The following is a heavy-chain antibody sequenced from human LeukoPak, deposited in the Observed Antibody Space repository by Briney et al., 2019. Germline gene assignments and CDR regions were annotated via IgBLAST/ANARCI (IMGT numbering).Heavy chain of an antibody. CDR2: IYNSGST. V-gene: IGHV4-59*01. Sequence: SETLSLTCTVSGGSISSYYWSWIRQPPGKGLEWIGYIYNSGSTNYNPSLKRRVTISVDTAKTQFSLKLSSVTAADTAVYYCAGGYDYVWGSYRYPLVDWGQGTLVTVSS. CDR3: AGGYDYVWGSYRYPLVD. J-gene: IGHJ4*02. D-gene: IGHD3-16*02. CDR1: GGSISSYY.